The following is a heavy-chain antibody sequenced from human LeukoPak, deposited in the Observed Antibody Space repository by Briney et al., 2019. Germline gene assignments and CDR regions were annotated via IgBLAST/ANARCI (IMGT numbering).Heavy chain of an antibody. CDR3: ARENNH. V-gene: IGHV1-18*01. Sequence: ASVKVSRKASGYTFTSNGISWVRQAPGQGLEWMGWISAYNGNTNYAQKLQGRVTMTRDTSTSTVYMELSSLRSEDTAVYYCARENNHWGQGTLVTVSS. J-gene: IGHJ5*02. CDR1: GYTFTSNG. CDR2: ISAYNGNT.